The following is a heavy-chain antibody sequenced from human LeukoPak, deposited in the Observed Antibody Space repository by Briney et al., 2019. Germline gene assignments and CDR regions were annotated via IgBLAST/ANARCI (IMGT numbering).Heavy chain of an antibody. CDR2: IPHDGGNK. J-gene: IGHJ3*02. Sequence: PGGSLRLSCVGSVLSLSKSHMHWVRQAPGKRLEWVALIPHDGGNKQYGHSAKGRFTVSRENSKNTVDLNMDSLTVDDTAIYYCAREAYSSGRAGTFDIWGQGTMVTVSS. CDR3: AREAYSSGRAGTFDI. V-gene: IGHV3-30*04. D-gene: IGHD6-19*01. CDR1: VLSLSKSH.